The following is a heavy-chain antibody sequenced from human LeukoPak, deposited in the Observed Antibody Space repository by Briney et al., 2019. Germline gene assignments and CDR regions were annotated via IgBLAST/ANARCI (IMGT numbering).Heavy chain of an antibody. CDR2: IYSGGST. CDR3: ARARQWLLGLGRAFDI. D-gene: IGHD6-19*01. CDR1: GFTVSSNN. V-gene: IGHV3-53*01. J-gene: IGHJ3*02. Sequence: PGGSLRLSCAAFGFTVSSNNMSWVRQAPGEGLEWVSVIYSGGSTSYAASVKGRFTISRENSKHTLYLQLNRLRCADTAVYYCARARQWLLGLGRAFDIWGQGTMVTVSS.